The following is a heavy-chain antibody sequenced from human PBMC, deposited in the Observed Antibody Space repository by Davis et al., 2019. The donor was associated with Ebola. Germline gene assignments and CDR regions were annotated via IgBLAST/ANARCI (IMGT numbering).Heavy chain of an antibody. CDR1: GGSISSSSYY. CDR2: ISYSGST. Sequence: SETLSLTCTVSGGSISSSSYYWGWIRQPPGKGLEWIGSISYSGSTYYNPSLKSRVTISVDTSRNQFSLKLSSVTAADTAVYYCARVSGYDILTGLTHWGQGTLVTVSS. V-gene: IGHV4-39*07. CDR3: ARVSGYDILTGLTH. J-gene: IGHJ4*02. D-gene: IGHD3-9*01.